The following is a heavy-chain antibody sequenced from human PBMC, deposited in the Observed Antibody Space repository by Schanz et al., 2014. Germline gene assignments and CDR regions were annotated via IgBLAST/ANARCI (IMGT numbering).Heavy chain of an antibody. CDR1: GYTFTSYD. Sequence: QLMQSGSEVRKPGASVKVSCKASGYTFTSYDINWVRQATGQGLEWMGWMNSKTGNSGYAQRFQGKVAMPRNTSITSAYLKLSSLRSGDTAVYYCARAPVTVGTYHYYMDVWGKGTTVTVSS. CDR3: ARAPVTVGTYHYYMDV. CDR2: MNSKTGNS. J-gene: IGHJ6*03. V-gene: IGHV1-8*01. D-gene: IGHD4-17*01.